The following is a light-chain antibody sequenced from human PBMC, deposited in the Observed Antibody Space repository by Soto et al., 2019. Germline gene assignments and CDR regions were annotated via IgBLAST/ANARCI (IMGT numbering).Light chain of an antibody. J-gene: IGLJ1*01. Sequence: QSVLTQPASVSGSPGQSIAISCTGTSSYVDGYNYVSWYQHHPGKAPKLMIYDVSSRPSGVSNRFSGSKSGNTASLTISGLQAEDEADYYCISYTTISTYVFGTGTKVTV. V-gene: IGLV2-14*03. CDR2: DVS. CDR1: SSYVDGYNY. CDR3: ISYTTISTYV.